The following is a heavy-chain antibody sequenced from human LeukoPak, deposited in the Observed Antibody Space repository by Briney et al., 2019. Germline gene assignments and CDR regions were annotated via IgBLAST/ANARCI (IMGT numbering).Heavy chain of an antibody. CDR3: ARDRGGSYYDYFDY. J-gene: IGHJ4*02. Sequence: GASVKVSCKASGYTFTSYGISWVRQAPGQGLEWMGWINNGNTNYAQKLQGRVTMTTDTSTSTAYMELRSLRSDDTAVYYCARDRGGSYYDYFDYWGQGTLVTVSS. CDR2: INNGNT. CDR1: GYTFTSYG. V-gene: IGHV1-18*01. D-gene: IGHD1-26*01.